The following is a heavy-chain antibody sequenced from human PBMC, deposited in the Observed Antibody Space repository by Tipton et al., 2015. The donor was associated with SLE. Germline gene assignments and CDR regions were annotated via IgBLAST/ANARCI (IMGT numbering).Heavy chain of an antibody. CDR2: IYYTGTT. V-gene: IGHV4-59*11. D-gene: IGHD5-12*01. CDR1: GGSISSHY. J-gene: IGHJ4*02. CDR3: ARAGEYGDYEATDY. Sequence: TLSLTCTVSGGSISSHYWSWIRQPPGKGLEWIGYIYYTGTTQYNPSLKSRLTISLDMSKNQFSLRLSSVTAADTATYYCARAGEYGDYEATDYWGQGTLVTVSS.